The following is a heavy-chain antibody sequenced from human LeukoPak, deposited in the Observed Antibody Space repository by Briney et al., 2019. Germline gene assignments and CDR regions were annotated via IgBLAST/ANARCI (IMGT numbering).Heavy chain of an antibody. V-gene: IGHV3-48*03. J-gene: IGHJ3*02. Sequence: PGGSLRLSCVASGFTFSNYEMHWGRQAPGKGLEWISFITSSGTTMYYADSVKGRFTISRDNAKNSLHLQMNSLRAEDTAVYYCARDLLKNDYGNAFDIWGQGTMVTVSS. CDR2: ITSSGTTM. CDR3: ARDLLKNDYGNAFDI. CDR1: GFTFSNYE. D-gene: IGHD4-17*01.